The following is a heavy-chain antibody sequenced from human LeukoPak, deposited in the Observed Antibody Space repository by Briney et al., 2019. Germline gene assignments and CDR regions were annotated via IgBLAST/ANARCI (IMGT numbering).Heavy chain of an antibody. D-gene: IGHD2-2*01. CDR3: ARGWPLYCSSTSCYYRGKDYYYYYMDV. CDR1: GVSISSYY. Sequence: NTSETLSLTCTVSGVSISSYYWTWIRQSAGKGLEWIGRIYTSGSTYYNPSLKSRVSMSVDTSKNQFSLKLSSVTAADTAVYYCARGWPLYCSSTSCYYRGKDYYYYYMDVWGKGTTVTVSS. J-gene: IGHJ6*03. V-gene: IGHV4-4*07. CDR2: IYTSGST.